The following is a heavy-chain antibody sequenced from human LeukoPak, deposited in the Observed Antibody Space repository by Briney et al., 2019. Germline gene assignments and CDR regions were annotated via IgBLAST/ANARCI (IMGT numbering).Heavy chain of an antibody. Sequence: SETLSLTCAVYGGSFSGYYWGWIRQPPGKGLEWIGNIFYSGSTYYSPSLRSRVTISLDTSRDQFSLKLNSVTAADTAVYYCAKSNGYGLVDIWGQGTMVTVSS. J-gene: IGHJ3*02. CDR2: IFYSGST. D-gene: IGHD3-10*01. CDR3: AKSNGYGLVDI. CDR1: GGSFSGYY. V-gene: IGHV4-34*12.